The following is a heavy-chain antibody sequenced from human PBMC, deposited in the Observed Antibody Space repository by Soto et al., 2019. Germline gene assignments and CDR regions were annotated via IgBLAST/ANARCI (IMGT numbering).Heavy chain of an antibody. V-gene: IGHV3-23*01. CDR3: AKLGAARYYYYYGMDV. CDR1: GFTFSSYA. CDR2: ISGSGGST. D-gene: IGHD6-6*01. J-gene: IGHJ6*02. Sequence: GSLRLSCAASGFTFSSYAMSWVRQAPGKGLEWVSAISGSGGSTYYADSVKGRFTISRDNSKNTLYLQMNSLRAEDTAVYYCAKLGAARYYYYYGMDVWGQGTTVTVSS.